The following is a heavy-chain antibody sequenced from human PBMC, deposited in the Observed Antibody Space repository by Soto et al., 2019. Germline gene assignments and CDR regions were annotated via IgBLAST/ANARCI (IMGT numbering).Heavy chain of an antibody. V-gene: IGHV3-9*01. CDR3: AKATARYFVLMGGSFYYYGIDV. J-gene: IGHJ6*02. CDR2: ISWNSGSV. Sequence: EVQLVESGGALVQPGRSLSLSCAASGFTFGDYAMHWVRQAPGKGLEWVSGISWNSGSVGYAESVKGRFTISRDNANNSLNLQIRSLRAEDTASYYCAKATARYFVLMGGSFYYYGIDVWGQGTTVTVSS. CDR1: GFTFGDYA. D-gene: IGHD3-9*01.